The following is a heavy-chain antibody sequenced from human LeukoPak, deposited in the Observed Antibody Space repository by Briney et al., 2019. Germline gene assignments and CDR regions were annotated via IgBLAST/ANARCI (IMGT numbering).Heavy chain of an antibody. CDR2: INHSGST. D-gene: IGHD6-19*01. CDR1: GGSFSGYY. J-gene: IGHJ4*02. V-gene: IGHV4-34*01. CDR3: AGRAAVAGTGYYFDY. Sequence: PSETLSLTCAVYGGSFSGYYWSWIRQPPGKGLEWIGEINHSGSTNYNPSLKSRVTISVDTSKNQFSLKLSSVTAADTAVYYCAGRAAVAGTGYYFDYWAREPWSPSPQ.